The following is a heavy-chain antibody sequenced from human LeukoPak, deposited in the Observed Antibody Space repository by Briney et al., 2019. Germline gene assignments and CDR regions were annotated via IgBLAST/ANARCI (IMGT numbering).Heavy chain of an antibody. J-gene: IGHJ6*03. CDR2: IYYSGST. CDR3: ASPVRVRGVTYYMDV. D-gene: IGHD3-10*01. CDR1: GGSISSYY. V-gene: IGHV4-39*01. Sequence: SETLSLTCTVSGGSISSYYWGWIRQPPGKGLEWIGSIYYSGSTYYNPSLKSRVTISVDTSKNQFSLKLSSVTAADTAVYYCASPVRVRGVTYYMDVWGKGTTVTISS.